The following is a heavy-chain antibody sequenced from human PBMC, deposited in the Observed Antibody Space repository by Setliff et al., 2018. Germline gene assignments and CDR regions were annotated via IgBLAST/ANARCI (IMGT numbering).Heavy chain of an antibody. CDR3: VRESRSTWYRRDF. Sequence: SETLSPTCSVSGGSISGIHYAWVWMRQPPGKRLEWIGSTYYTGTAYYNPSLQSPVAISVDTSKNYFSLEVNSVTAADTAVYYCVRESRSTWYRRDFWGQGTLVTVSS. J-gene: IGHJ4*02. CDR2: TYYTGTA. CDR1: GGSISGIHYA. D-gene: IGHD6-13*01. V-gene: IGHV4-39*02.